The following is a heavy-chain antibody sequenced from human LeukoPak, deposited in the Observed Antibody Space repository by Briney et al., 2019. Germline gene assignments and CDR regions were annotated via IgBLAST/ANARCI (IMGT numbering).Heavy chain of an antibody. Sequence: GAPLQTSCKCSGYSFTTYWIGWVRQMPGKGLEWVGIIYPGDSDPKYRPSFQGQVTISADKSISTAYLQWSSLKASDTAMYYCARHGLGSSWFGFEYWGQGTLVTVSS. CDR1: GYSFTTYW. D-gene: IGHD6-13*01. CDR2: IYPGDSDP. V-gene: IGHV5-51*01. J-gene: IGHJ4*02. CDR3: ARHGLGSSWFGFEY.